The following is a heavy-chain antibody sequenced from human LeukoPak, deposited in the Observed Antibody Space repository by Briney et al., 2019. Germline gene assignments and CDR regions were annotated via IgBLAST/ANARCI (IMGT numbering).Heavy chain of an antibody. J-gene: IGHJ4*02. D-gene: IGHD1-26*01. Sequence: GRSLRLSCAASGFTFNSYGMNWVRQAPGKGLEWVSYISSSSSTIYYADSVKGRFTISRDNAKNSLYLQMNSLRAEDTAVYYCAMYSGRSFDYWGQGTLVTVSS. CDR2: ISSSSSTI. CDR1: GFTFNSYG. V-gene: IGHV3-48*01. CDR3: AMYSGRSFDY.